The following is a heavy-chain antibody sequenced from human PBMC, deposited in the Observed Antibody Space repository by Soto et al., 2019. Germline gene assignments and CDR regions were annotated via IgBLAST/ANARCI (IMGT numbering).Heavy chain of an antibody. CDR2: ISYVGSKT. CDR1: GFTFSDYG. J-gene: IGHJ6*02. V-gene: IGHV3-30*18. Sequence: QVQLVESGGGVVQPGRSLRLSCAASGFTFSDYGIHWVRQAPGKGLEWVAVISYVGSKTYYADSVKGRFTISRDNSKNTLYLQMASLRPEDTAVYYCAKDHWAAYSGYAIRNDLDVWGQGTTVTVSS. D-gene: IGHD5-12*01. CDR3: AKDHWAAYSGYAIRNDLDV.